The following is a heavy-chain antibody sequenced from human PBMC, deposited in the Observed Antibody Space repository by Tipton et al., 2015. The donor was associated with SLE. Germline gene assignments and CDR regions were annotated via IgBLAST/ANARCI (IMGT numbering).Heavy chain of an antibody. CDR3: ARPSRYSSSWYAWFDP. CDR2: IRYDGSNK. Sequence: QVQLVQSGGGVVQPGGSLRLSCAASGFTFSSYGMHWVRQAPGKGLEWVAFIRYDGSNKYYADSVKGRFTISRDNAKNSLYLQMNSLRAEDTAVYYCARPSRYSSSWYAWFDPWGQGTLVTVSS. D-gene: IGHD6-13*01. J-gene: IGHJ5*02. CDR1: GFTFSSYG. V-gene: IGHV3-30*02.